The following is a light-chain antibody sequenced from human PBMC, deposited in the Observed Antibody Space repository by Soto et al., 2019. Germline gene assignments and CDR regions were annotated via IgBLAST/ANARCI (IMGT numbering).Light chain of an antibody. Sequence: AIRMTQSPSSFSASTGDRVTITCRASQGVSSYLAWYQQKPGKAPKLLIYAASTLQSGVPSRVSGSGSETDFTLTISCLQSEDFATYYCQQYYSYPYTFGQGTELEIK. CDR3: QQYYSYPYT. CDR2: AAS. V-gene: IGKV1-8*01. CDR1: QGVSSY. J-gene: IGKJ2*01.